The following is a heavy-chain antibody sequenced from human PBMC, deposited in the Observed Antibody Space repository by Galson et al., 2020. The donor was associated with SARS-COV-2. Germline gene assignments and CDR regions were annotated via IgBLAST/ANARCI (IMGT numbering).Heavy chain of an antibody. CDR3: VTDSGWNTFDV. CDR1: GFNFSMYS. CDR2: ISTDGNNK. D-gene: IGHD6-19*01. V-gene: IGHV3-30*03. Sequence: TGGSLRLSCVVSGFNFSMYSLHWVRQAPGKGLEWVAAISTDGNNKYYGDSVKGRFTISRDISKNTLSLQMNSLRAEDTALYYCVTDSGWNTFDVWGQGTMVTVSS. J-gene: IGHJ3*01.